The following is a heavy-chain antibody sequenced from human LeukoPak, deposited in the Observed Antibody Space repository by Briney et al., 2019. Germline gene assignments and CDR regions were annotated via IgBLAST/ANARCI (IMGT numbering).Heavy chain of an antibody. V-gene: IGHV3-23*01. D-gene: IGHD2-21*02. CDR2: ISGNGGTT. J-gene: IGHJ1*01. CDR3: AKDRIGCSGDCFSDTETFQN. Sequence: TGGSLRLASAAYGFIFDSYVMSWVRQAPGKGLEWVSAISGNGGTTYYPDSVKGRFTSSRDNSRNTMYLQMNSLGGDDTAVYYCAKDRIGCSGDCFSDTETFQNWGQGILVTVSS. CDR1: GFIFDSYV.